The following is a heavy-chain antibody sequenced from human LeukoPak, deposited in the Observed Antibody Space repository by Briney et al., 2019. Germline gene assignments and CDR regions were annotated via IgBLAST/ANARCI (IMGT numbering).Heavy chain of an antibody. D-gene: IGHD2-15*01. Sequence: GGSLRLSCAASGFTFSSYGMHWVRQAPGMGLEWVAVIWYDGSNKYYADSVKGRFTISRDNSKNTLYLQMNSLRAEDTAVYYCAGPDCSGGSCYSAYHYYYGMDVWGQGTTVTVSS. CDR1: GFTFSSYG. J-gene: IGHJ6*02. V-gene: IGHV3-33*01. CDR2: IWYDGSNK. CDR3: AGPDCSGGSCYSAYHYYYGMDV.